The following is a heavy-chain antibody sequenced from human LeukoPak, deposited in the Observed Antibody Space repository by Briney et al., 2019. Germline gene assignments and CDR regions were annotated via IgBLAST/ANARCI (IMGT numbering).Heavy chain of an antibody. CDR3: AKDLGYDILTGPGL. D-gene: IGHD3-9*01. CDR2: ISGSGGST. CDR1: RFTFSSYG. V-gene: IGHV3-23*01. Sequence: PGGSLRLSCAASRFTFSSYGMNWVRQAPGKGLEWVSAISGSGGSTYYADSVKGRFTISRDNSKNTLYLQMNSLRAEDTAVYYCAKDLGYDILTGPGLWGQGTLVTVSS. J-gene: IGHJ4*02.